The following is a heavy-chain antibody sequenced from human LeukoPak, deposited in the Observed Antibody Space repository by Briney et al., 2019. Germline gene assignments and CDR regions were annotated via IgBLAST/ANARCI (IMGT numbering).Heavy chain of an antibody. Sequence: ASVKVSCKASGGTFSSYAISWVRQAPGQGLEWMGGINTNTGNPTYAQGFTGRFVFSLDTSVSTAYLQISSLKAEDTAVYYCAREIVPDYGDYTRAWFDPWGQGTLVTVSS. J-gene: IGHJ5*02. V-gene: IGHV7-4-1*02. CDR2: INTNTGNP. CDR1: GGTFSSYA. CDR3: AREIVPDYGDYTRAWFDP. D-gene: IGHD4-17*01.